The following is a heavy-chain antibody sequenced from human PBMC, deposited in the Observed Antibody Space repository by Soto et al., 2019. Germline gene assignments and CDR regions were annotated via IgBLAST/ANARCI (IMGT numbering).Heavy chain of an antibody. CDR2: IYHSGST. V-gene: IGHV4-39*07. CDR1: GGSISSSNYY. Sequence: SETLSRTCTVSGGSISSSNYYWGGIRQPPGKGLEWIGRIYHSGSTNYNPSLKSRVTISVDKSKNQFSLKLSSVTAADTAVYYCARDIWYYYGSGSYYPPVHGYYMDVWGKGTTVTVSS. D-gene: IGHD3-10*01. J-gene: IGHJ6*03. CDR3: ARDIWYYYGSGSYYPPVHGYYMDV.